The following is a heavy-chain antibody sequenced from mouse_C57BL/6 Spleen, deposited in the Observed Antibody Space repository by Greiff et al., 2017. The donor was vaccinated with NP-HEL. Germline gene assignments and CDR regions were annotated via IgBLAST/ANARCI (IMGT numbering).Heavy chain of an antibody. CDR3: ARSGSAWFAY. D-gene: IGHD3-1*01. CDR1: GYTFTDYY. Sequence: QVHVKQSGAELVRPGASVKLSCKASGYTFTDYYINWVKQRPGQGLEWIARIYPGSGNTYYNEKFKGKATLTAEKSSSPAYMQLSSLTSEDSAVYFCARSGSAWFAYWGQGTLVTVSA. V-gene: IGHV1-76*01. J-gene: IGHJ3*01. CDR2: IYPGSGNT.